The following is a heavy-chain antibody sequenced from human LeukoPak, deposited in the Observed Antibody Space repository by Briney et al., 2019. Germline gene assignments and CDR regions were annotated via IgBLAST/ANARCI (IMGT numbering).Heavy chain of an antibody. CDR1: GGSISSSSYN. V-gene: IGHV4-39*01. CDR3: ARPPGIAAASFDP. Sequence: SETLSLTCSVSGGSISSSSYNWCWIRQPPGKGLEWIGNIDYSGNTYYNPSLQSRVTISVDKSKNQFSLKLNSVPAADTAMYYCARPPGIAAASFDPWGQGTLVTVSS. J-gene: IGHJ5*02. CDR2: IDYSGNT. D-gene: IGHD6-13*01.